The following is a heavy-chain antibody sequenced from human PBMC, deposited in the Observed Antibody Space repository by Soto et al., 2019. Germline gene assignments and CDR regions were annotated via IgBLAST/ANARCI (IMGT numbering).Heavy chain of an antibody. CDR3: ARVGTGSSTPLDI. V-gene: IGHV3-21*01. Sequence: GGSLRLSCVGSGFMFTRSTMNWVRQAPGKGLEWVSSITSASDYIFYADSVKGRFTISRDNAKNSLYLQMNSLRAEDTAVYYCARVGTGSSTPLDIWGQGTMVTVSS. D-gene: IGHD3-9*01. J-gene: IGHJ3*02. CDR2: ITSASDYI. CDR1: GFMFTRST.